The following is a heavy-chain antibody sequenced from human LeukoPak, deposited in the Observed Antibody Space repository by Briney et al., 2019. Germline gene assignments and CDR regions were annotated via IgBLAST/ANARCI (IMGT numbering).Heavy chain of an antibody. CDR3: ARDPFYENYDNSTDYGQDGG. CDR2: ISWSSGNI. CDR1: GFTFDDYA. Sequence: GGSLRLSCAASGFTFDDYAMHWVRQAPGKGLEWVSGISWSSGNIGYADSVKGRFTISRDNAKESLYLQMNSLRAEDTAVYYCARDPFYENYDNSTDYGQDGGWGQGTLVTVSS. J-gene: IGHJ4*02. V-gene: IGHV3-9*01. D-gene: IGHD2/OR15-2a*01.